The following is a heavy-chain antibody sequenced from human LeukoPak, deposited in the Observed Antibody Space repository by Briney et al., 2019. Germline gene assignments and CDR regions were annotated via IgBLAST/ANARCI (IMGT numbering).Heavy chain of an antibody. D-gene: IGHD5-18*01. Sequence: PSETRSLTCAVSGGSISSNNWWIWVRQSPEKGLKWIGEIYHDGSTNYNPSLKSRVTISMDKSKNQLSLKLNFVTAADTAVYYCARDRGGYTYSHDYWGQGTLVTVSS. V-gene: IGHV4-4*02. CDR1: GGSISSNNW. J-gene: IGHJ4*02. CDR3: ARDRGGYTYSHDY. CDR2: IYHDGST.